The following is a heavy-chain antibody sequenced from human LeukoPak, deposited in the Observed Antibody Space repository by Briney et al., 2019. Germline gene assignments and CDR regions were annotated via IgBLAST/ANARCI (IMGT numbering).Heavy chain of an antibody. CDR3: AKAGAQRYYDS. CDR1: GFTFSIYD. CDR2: ISGAGTST. V-gene: IGHV3-23*01. Sequence: GGSLRLSCAASGFTFSIYDMTWVSQAPGKGLEWVSAISGAGTSTYYADSVKGRFTISRDNSKNTLYLQMNSLRGEDTAVYYCAKAGAQRYYDSWGQGTMVTVSA. D-gene: IGHD3-22*01. J-gene: IGHJ3*01.